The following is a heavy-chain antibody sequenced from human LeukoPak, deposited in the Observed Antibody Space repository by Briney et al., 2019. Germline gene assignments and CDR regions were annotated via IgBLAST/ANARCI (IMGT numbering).Heavy chain of an antibody. J-gene: IGHJ6*02. CDR2: ISAYNGNA. Sequence: ASVRVSCKANGYTFTSYFISWVRQAPGQGLEWMGWISAYNGNANYAQEFMGRVTMTTDTATSTAYMELRSLRSDDTAVFYCARANYNSGMDVWGQGTTVTVSS. CDR1: GYTFTSYF. CDR3: ARANYNSGMDV. V-gene: IGHV1-18*01.